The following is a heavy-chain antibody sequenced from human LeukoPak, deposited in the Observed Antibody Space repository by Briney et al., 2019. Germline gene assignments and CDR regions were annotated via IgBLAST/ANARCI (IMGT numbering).Heavy chain of an antibody. CDR2: INHSGST. J-gene: IGHJ4*02. CDR3: ARVGSWFGELDY. D-gene: IGHD3-10*01. CDR1: GGSFSGYY. Sequence: PSETLSLTCAVYGGSFSGYYWSWIRQPPGKGLEWIGEINHSGSTNYNPSLKSRVTISVDTSKNQFSLKLSSVTAADTAVYYCARVGSWFGELDYWGQGTLVTVSS. V-gene: IGHV4-34*01.